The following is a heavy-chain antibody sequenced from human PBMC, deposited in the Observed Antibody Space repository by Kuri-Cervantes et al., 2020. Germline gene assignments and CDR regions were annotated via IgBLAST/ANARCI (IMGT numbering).Heavy chain of an antibody. Sequence: GESLKISCAASGFTFSSYGMHWVRQAPGKGLEWVAVIWYDGSNKYYADSVKGRFTISRDNPKNTLYLQMNSLRAEDTAVYYCARGSGSAIFDIWGQGTMVTVSS. CDR1: GFTFSSYG. V-gene: IGHV3-33*01. CDR2: IWYDGSNK. D-gene: IGHD3-3*01. CDR3: ARGSGSAIFDI. J-gene: IGHJ3*02.